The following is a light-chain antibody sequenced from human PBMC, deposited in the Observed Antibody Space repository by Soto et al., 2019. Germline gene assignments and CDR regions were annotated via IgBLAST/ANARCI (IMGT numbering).Light chain of an antibody. CDR1: QSIRSD. J-gene: IGKJ4*01. CDR3: QQFNNWPLT. V-gene: IGKV3-11*01. CDR2: DAS. Sequence: EIVLTQSPVTMSLSPGERATLSCRASQSIRSDLAWYQQKPGQAPRLLIYDASNRATDIPARFSGSGSGIDFTLTISSLEPEDFSVYYCQQFNNWPLTFGGGTKVEIK.